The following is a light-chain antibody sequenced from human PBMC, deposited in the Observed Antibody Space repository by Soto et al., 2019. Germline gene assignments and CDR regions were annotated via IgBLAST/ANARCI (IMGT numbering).Light chain of an antibody. CDR1: QSVSSN. CDR3: QQYYDWPIT. V-gene: IGKV3-15*01. CDR2: GAS. J-gene: IGKJ5*01. Sequence: EIVLTHSPATLSVSPWEGATLSCRASQSVSSNLAWYQQKPGQAPRLLIYGASTRATGIPARFSGSGSGTEFTLTISSLQSEDFAVYYCQQYYDWPITFGQGTRLEIK.